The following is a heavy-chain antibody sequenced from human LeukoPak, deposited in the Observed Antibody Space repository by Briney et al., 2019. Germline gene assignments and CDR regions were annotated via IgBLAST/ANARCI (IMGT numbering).Heavy chain of an antibody. CDR3: ARLVTAAYFDY. J-gene: IGHJ4*02. Sequence: SETLSLTCTASGGSISSYYWSWIRQPPGKGLEWIGYIYYSGSTNYNPPLKSRVTISVDTSKNQFSLKLSSVTAADTAVYYCARLVTAAYFDYWGQGTLVTVSS. V-gene: IGHV4-59*08. D-gene: IGHD6-13*01. CDR2: IYYSGST. CDR1: GGSISSYY.